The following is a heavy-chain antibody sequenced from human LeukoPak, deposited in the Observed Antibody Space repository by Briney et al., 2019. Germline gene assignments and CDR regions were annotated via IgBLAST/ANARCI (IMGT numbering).Heavy chain of an antibody. CDR1: GFTFSNYA. D-gene: IGHD3-10*01. CDR3: ARDTYYGSGKYGMDV. V-gene: IGHV3-23*01. J-gene: IGHJ6*02. Sequence: GGSLRLSCAASGFTFSNYAMNWVRQAPGKGLEWVSLIIGSNGATFYADSVKGRFTISRDTSKNTLYLQMNSLRAEDTAVYYCARDTYYGSGKYGMDVWGQGTTVTVSS. CDR2: IIGSNGAT.